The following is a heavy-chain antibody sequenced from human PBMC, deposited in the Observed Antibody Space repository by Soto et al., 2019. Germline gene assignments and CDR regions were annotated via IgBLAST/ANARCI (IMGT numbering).Heavy chain of an antibody. D-gene: IGHD5-12*01. CDR2: TIPLLNVA. V-gene: IGHV1-69*08. CDR1: GGTFSTST. Sequence: QVQLVQSGAEVKKPGSSVKVSCKASGGTFSTSTFTWVRQAPGQGLEWMGRTIPLLNVADYAQDFQARVTITADKATSTAYMELTSLTSKDTAVYYCARDSPIVSTYSGYDAIDSWGQGTLVTVSS. J-gene: IGHJ4*02. CDR3: ARDSPIVSTYSGYDAIDS.